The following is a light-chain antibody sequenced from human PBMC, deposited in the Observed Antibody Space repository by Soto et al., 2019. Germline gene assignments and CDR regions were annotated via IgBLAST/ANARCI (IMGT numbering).Light chain of an antibody. CDR2: DAS. CDR3: HQRSNWPPLT. J-gene: IGKJ4*01. V-gene: IGKV3-11*01. Sequence: EIVLTQSPATLSLSPGERATLSCRASQSVGGYLAWYQQKPGQAPRLLIYDASNRASGIPARFSGSGSGTDFTLTISSLEPEDLAVYYCHQRSNWPPLTFGGGTKVEIK. CDR1: QSVGGY.